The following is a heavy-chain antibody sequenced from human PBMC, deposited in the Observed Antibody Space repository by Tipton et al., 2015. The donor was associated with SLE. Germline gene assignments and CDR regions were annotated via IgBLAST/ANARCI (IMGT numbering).Heavy chain of an antibody. Sequence: TLSLTCTVSGGSISSHYWSWIRQPPGKGLEWIGEINHSGSTNYNPSLKSRVTISVDTSKNQFSLKLSSVTAADTAVYYCARGVWFGELRGRAFDIWGQGTMVTVSS. D-gene: IGHD3-10*01. CDR1: GGSISSHY. CDR3: ARGVWFGELRGRAFDI. V-gene: IGHV4-34*09. CDR2: INHSGST. J-gene: IGHJ3*02.